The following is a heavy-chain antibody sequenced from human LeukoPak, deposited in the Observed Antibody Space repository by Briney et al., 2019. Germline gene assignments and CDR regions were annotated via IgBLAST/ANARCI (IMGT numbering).Heavy chain of an antibody. V-gene: IGHV1-46*01. D-gene: IGHD6-19*01. CDR2: INPSGGST. CDR3: ARGGYSSPRGWFDP. Sequence: ASVKVSCKASGYTFINYYIHWVRQAPGQGLEWMGIINPSGGSTTYPQKFQGGVTMTRDMYTSTVYMDLSSLRSEDTAVYYCARGGYSSPRGWFDPWGQGTLVTVSS. J-gene: IGHJ5*02. CDR1: GYTFINYY.